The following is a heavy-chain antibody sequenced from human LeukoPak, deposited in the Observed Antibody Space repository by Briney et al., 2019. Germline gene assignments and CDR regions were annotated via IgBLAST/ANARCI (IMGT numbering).Heavy chain of an antibody. V-gene: IGHV1-2*02. CDR3: ARAPQNLYYYDSSGYYPSYFDY. CDR1: GYTFTGYY. Sequence: ASVKVSCKASGYTFTGYYMHWVRQAPGQGLEWMGWINPNSGGTNYAQKFQGRVTMTRDTSISTAYMELSRLRSDDTAVYYCARAPQNLYYYDSSGYYPSYFDYWGQGTLVTVSS. J-gene: IGHJ4*02. CDR2: INPNSGGT. D-gene: IGHD3-22*01.